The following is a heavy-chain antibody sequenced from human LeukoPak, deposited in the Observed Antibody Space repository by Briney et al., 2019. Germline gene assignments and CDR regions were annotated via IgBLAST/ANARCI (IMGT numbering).Heavy chain of an antibody. V-gene: IGHV3-33*06. J-gene: IGHJ4*02. D-gene: IGHD3-22*01. Sequence: GTSLRLSCAGSGFTFSTYVMQWVRQAPGKGLEWVARISHDEMHKSYADSVKGRVTISRDNSKNTLFLEMHSLRAEDTAVYYCAKPLTMIVVVITIFDYWGQGTLVTVSS. CDR3: AKPLTMIVVVITIFDY. CDR2: ISHDEMHK. CDR1: GFTFSTYV.